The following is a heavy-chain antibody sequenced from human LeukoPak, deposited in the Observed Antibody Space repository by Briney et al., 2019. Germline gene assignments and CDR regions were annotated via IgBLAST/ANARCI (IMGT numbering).Heavy chain of an antibody. D-gene: IGHD2-2*01. V-gene: IGHV1-8*01. Sequence: ASVKVSCKASGYTFTSYDINWVRQATGQGLEWMGWMNPNSGNTGYAQKFQGRVTMTRNTSISTAYMELSRLRSDDTAVYYCARDIVVVPAAHRSESWFDPWGQGTLVTVSS. J-gene: IGHJ5*02. CDR1: GYTFTSYD. CDR2: MNPNSGNT. CDR3: ARDIVVVPAAHRSESWFDP.